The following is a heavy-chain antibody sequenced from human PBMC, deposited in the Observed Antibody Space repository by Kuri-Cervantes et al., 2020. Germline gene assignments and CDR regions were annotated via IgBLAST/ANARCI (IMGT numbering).Heavy chain of an antibody. Sequence: GGSLRLSCAASGFTFSSSWMTWVRQAPGKGLEWVTNINPYGSEINYVDSVRGRFTISRDNAKISLYLQMNNLRAEDTAVYYCARDRGYSTIDYWGQGILVTVSS. J-gene: IGHJ4*02. V-gene: IGHV3-7*01. CDR2: INPYGSEI. CDR3: ARDRGYSTIDY. D-gene: IGHD5-18*01. CDR1: GFTFSSSW.